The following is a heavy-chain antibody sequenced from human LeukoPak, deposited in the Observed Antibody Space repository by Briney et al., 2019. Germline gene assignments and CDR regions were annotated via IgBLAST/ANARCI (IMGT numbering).Heavy chain of an antibody. CDR1: GFTFSRYA. J-gene: IGHJ4*02. Sequence: PGGSLRLSCAASGFTFSRYAMSWVRQAPGKGLEWVSAISGSAGSTHYADSVKGRFTISRDNSKNTMYLQMNSLRVEDTALYYCAKPRENYGDSVVDYWGQGTLVTVSS. D-gene: IGHD4-17*01. CDR2: ISGSAGST. V-gene: IGHV3-23*01. CDR3: AKPRENYGDSVVDY.